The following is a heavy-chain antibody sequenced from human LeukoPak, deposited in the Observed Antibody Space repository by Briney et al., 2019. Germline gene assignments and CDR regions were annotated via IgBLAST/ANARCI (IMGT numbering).Heavy chain of an antibody. CDR1: GFTLNDAW. CDR3: TTGSWFDP. CDR2: ITSKDDGGTT. V-gene: IGHV3-15*01. J-gene: IGHJ5*02. Sequence: GGSLRLSCATSGFTLNDAWMNWVRQAPGKGLEWVGRITSKDDGGTTDSAAPVKGRFTISRDDSKNTLYLQMNSLKIEDTGVYYCTTGSWFDPWGPGTLVTVSS.